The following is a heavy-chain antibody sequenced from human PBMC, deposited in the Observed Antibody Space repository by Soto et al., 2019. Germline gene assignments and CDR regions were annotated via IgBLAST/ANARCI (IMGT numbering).Heavy chain of an antibody. Sequence: EVQLVESGGNLVQPGGSLRLSCAASGFTFISYEMNWVRQAPGKGLEWVSYISSIGSTKYYADSVNGGFTISRDNAKNSLYLQMNGLKADDSAVYYCARVFRRTYDNNGYYFDYWAQGTLVTVSS. D-gene: IGHD3-22*01. V-gene: IGHV3-48*03. CDR3: ARVFRRTYDNNGYYFDY. CDR2: ISSIGSTK. CDR1: GFTFISYE. J-gene: IGHJ4*02.